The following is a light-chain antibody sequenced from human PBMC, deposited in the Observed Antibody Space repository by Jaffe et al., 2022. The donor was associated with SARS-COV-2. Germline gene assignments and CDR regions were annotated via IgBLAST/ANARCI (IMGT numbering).Light chain of an antibody. CDR1: TIGSRS. Sequence: SYVLTQPPSVSVAPGQTARITCGGDTIGSRSVHWYQQKPGQAPVLVIYYDSDRPSGIPERFSGSNSGDTATLTISRVEAGDEADYYCQLWDSRTDHYVFSTGTKVTVL. CDR3: QLWDSRTDHYV. CDR2: YDS. V-gene: IGLV3-21*04. J-gene: IGLJ1*01.